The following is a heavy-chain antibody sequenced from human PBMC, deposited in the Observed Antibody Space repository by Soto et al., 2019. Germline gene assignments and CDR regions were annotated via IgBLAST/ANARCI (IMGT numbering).Heavy chain of an antibody. CDR3: ERVGERGGYDWRVFAY. CDR2: IYPGDSDT. J-gene: IGHJ4*02. V-gene: IGHV5-51*01. D-gene: IGHD5-12*01. Sequence: PGEALKISCKGSGYSFTTHWIGWVRQMPGKGLEWMGIIYPGDSDTKYSPSFQCQVTISADKSISTAYLQWSSLKASDTAMYYCERVGERGGYDWRVFAYRGQGSLVPGSS. CDR1: GYSFTTHW.